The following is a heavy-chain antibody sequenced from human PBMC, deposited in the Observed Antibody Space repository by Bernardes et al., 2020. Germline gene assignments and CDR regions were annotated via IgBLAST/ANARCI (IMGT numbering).Heavy chain of an antibody. CDR3: ARDDRARRGAGYFDY. CDR2: ISYDGSNK. D-gene: IGHD3-10*01. Sequence: GGSLRLSCAASGFTFSSYAMHWVRQAPGKGLEWVAVISYDGSNKYYADSVKGRFTISRDNSKNTLYLQMNSLRAEDTAVYYCARDDRARRGAGYFDYWGQGTLVTVSS. CDR1: GFTFSSYA. V-gene: IGHV3-30*04. J-gene: IGHJ4*02.